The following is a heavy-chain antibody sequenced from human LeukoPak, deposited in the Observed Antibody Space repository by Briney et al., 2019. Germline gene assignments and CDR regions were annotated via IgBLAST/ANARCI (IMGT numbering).Heavy chain of an antibody. Sequence: PGGSLRLSCAAPGFIFSDYYMSWIRQAPGKGLEWISYINRGGTNTHYADSVRGRFSISRDNAKNSLFLQMNSLSAEDTAIYYCARDGAGLDPWGQGVLVTVSS. CDR3: ARDGAGLDP. V-gene: IGHV3-11*01. J-gene: IGHJ5*02. CDR1: GFIFSDYY. CDR2: INRGGTNT.